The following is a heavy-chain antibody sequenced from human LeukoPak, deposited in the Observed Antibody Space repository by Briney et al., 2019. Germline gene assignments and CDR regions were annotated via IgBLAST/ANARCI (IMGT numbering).Heavy chain of an antibody. J-gene: IGHJ4*02. Sequence: PSETLSLTCIVSGGSISSYYWSWIRQPPGKGLEWIGYIYYSGSTNYNPSLKSRVTISVDTSKNQFSLKLSSVTAADTDVYYCARGLMMAVAGRGEFHYWGQGTLVTVSS. D-gene: IGHD6-13*01. CDR1: GGSISSYY. V-gene: IGHV4-59*01. CDR2: IYYSGST. CDR3: ARGLMMAVAGRGEFHY.